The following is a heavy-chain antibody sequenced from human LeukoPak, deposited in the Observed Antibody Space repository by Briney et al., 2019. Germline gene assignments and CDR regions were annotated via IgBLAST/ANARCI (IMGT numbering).Heavy chain of an antibody. D-gene: IGHD3-9*01. CDR3: ARDPNYDILTGYFYY. CDR2: INPNSGGT. CDR1: GYTFTGHY. Sequence: ASVKVSCKASGYTFTGHYMHWVRQAPGQGLEWMGWINPNSGGTNYAQKFQGRVTMTRDTSISTAYMELSRLRSDDTAVYYCARDPNYDILTGYFYYWGQGTLVTVSS. J-gene: IGHJ4*02. V-gene: IGHV1-2*02.